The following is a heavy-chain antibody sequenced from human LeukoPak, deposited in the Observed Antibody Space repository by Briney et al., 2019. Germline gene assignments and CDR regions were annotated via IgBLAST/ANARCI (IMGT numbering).Heavy chain of an antibody. CDR3: ARDYKYAFDN. CDR2: IGIDSGNT. CDR1: GFTLSDYS. D-gene: IGHD5-24*01. J-gene: IGHJ4*02. Sequence: GGSLRLSCAASGFTLSDYSMNWVRQAPGKGLEWISYIGIDSGNTNYADSVKGRFTISGDKAKNSLYIQMNSLRVEDTAVYYCARDYKYAFDNWGQGTLVTVSS. V-gene: IGHV3-48*01.